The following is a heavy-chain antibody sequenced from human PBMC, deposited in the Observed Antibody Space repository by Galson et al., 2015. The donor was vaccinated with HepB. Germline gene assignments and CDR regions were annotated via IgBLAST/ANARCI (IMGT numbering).Heavy chain of an antibody. D-gene: IGHD2-2*01. CDR2: IIPIFGTA. J-gene: IGHJ4*02. CDR3: ARVAEYCSSTSCYVQQVYFDY. CDR1: GVTFSSYA. Sequence: SVKVSCKASGVTFSSYAISWVRQAPGQGLEWMGGIIPIFGTANYAQKFQGRVTITADESTSTAYMELSSLRSEDTAVYYCARVAEYCSSTSCYVQQVYFDYWGQGTLVTVSS. V-gene: IGHV1-69*13.